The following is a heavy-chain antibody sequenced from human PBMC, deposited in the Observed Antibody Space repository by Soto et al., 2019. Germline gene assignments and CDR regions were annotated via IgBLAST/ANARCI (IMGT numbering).Heavy chain of an antibody. V-gene: IGHV1-2*02. Sequence: ASVKVSCKTSGYTFTGFYMHWVRQAPGQGLEWRGWINPNSGGTNYAQKFQGRVTMTRDTSISTAYMELSRLRSDDTAVYYCARGSDIVLMVYAYFDYWGQGTLVTVSS. D-gene: IGHD2-8*01. CDR1: GYTFTGFY. J-gene: IGHJ4*02. CDR3: ARGSDIVLMVYAYFDY. CDR2: INPNSGGT.